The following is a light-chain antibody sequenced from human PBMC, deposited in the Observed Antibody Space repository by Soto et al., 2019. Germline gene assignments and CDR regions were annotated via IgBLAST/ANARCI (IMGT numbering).Light chain of an antibody. V-gene: IGLV1-44*01. J-gene: IGLJ1*01. CDR2: TSN. CDR3: ATWDDSLHGYV. Sequence: QSVLTQPPSASGTPGQRVTISCSGSNSNIGSNKVNWYQQLPGTAPKLLIYTSNQRPSGVPDRLSGSKSGTSASLAISGLQSADEADYYCATWDDSLHGYVFGTGTKVTVL. CDR1: NSNIGSNK.